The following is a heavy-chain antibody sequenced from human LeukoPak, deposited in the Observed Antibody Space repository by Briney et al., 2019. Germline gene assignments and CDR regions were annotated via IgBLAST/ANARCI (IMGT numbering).Heavy chain of an antibody. CDR3: ARERSSGSYFSY. Sequence: ASVKVSCKASGYTFTGYYIHWVRQAPGQGLEWMGWINPNSGGSNYAQKFQGRVTMTRDTSISTAYMELSRLRSDDTAVYYCARERSSGSYFSYWGQGTLVTVSS. D-gene: IGHD1-26*01. CDR1: GYTFTGYY. J-gene: IGHJ4*02. CDR2: INPNSGGS. V-gene: IGHV1-2*02.